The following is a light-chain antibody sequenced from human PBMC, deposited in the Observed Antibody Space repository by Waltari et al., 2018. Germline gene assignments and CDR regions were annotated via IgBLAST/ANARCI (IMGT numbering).Light chain of an antibody. CDR2: GTS. Sequence: VMTQSPAALSVSPGERATLSCRASQTVSSNLAWYQQKPGQAPRLLIYGTSTRATGIPARFNGSGSGTEFTLTISSLQSEDLAIYYCQQYHKWPPITFGQGTRVEIK. CDR1: QTVSSN. CDR3: QQYHKWPPIT. V-gene: IGKV3-15*01. J-gene: IGKJ5*01.